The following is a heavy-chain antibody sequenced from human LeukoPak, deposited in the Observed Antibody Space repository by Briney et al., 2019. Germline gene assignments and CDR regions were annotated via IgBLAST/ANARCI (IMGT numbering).Heavy chain of an antibody. V-gene: IGHV1-69*04. D-gene: IGHD5-12*01. CDR1: GGTLSSYA. CDR2: IFPILGIA. Sequence: GASVKVSCKASGGTLSSYAISWVRQAPGQGLEWMGRIFPILGIANYAQKFQGRVTITADKSTSTAYMELSSLRSEDTAVYYCARDKVPRGYRGYDSGAFDIWGQGKMVTVSS. J-gene: IGHJ3*02. CDR3: ARDKVPRGYRGYDSGAFDI.